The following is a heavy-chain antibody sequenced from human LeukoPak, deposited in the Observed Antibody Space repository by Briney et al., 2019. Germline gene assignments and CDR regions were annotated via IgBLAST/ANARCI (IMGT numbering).Heavy chain of an antibody. V-gene: IGHV3-30*04. Sequence: PGGSLRLSCAASGFTFSSYAMHWVRQAPGKGPEWVAVISYDGSNKYYADSVKGRFTISRDNSKNTLYLQMNSLRAEDTAVYYCAREGGGIAVADTYFDYWGQGTLVTVSS. CDR2: ISYDGSNK. J-gene: IGHJ4*02. CDR1: GFTFSSYA. CDR3: AREGGGIAVADTYFDY. D-gene: IGHD6-19*01.